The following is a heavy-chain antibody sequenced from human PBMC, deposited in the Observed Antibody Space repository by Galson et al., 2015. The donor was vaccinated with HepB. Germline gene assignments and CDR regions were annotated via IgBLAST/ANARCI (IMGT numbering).Heavy chain of an antibody. CDR1: GFTFSSYS. CDR2: ISSCSSYI. J-gene: IGHJ6*02. CDR3: ARDRENRNSEAEAYGMDY. Sequence: SLRLSCAASGFTFSSYSMNWVRQAPGKGLEWVSSISSCSSYIYYADSVKGRFTISRDNAKNSLYLQMNSLRDEDTAVYYCARDRENRNSEAEAYGMDYWGQGTTVTVSS. V-gene: IGHV3-21*01. D-gene: IGHD1-7*01.